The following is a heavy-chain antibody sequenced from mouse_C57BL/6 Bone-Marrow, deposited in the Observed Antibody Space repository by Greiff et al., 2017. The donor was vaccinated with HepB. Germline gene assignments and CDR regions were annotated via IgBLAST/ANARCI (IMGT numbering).Heavy chain of an antibody. D-gene: IGHD3-1*01. CDR1: GYTFTSYT. CDR2: INPSSGYT. J-gene: IGHJ3*01. Sequence: QVHVKQSGAELARPGASVKMSCKASGYTFTSYTMHWVKQRPGQGLEWIGYINPSSGYTKYNQKFKDKATLTADKSSSTAYMQLSSLTSEDSAVYYCARGFGGFAYWGQGTLVTVSA. V-gene: IGHV1-4*01. CDR3: ARGFGGFAY.